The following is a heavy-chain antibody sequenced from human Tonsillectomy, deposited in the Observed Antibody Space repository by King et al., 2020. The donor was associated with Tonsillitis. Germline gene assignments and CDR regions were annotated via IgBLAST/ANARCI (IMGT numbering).Heavy chain of an antibody. CDR3: AYDTSGNYYGFDV. CDR2: IYITGST. V-gene: IGHV3-53*01. CDR1: GFTVSSNY. J-gene: IGHJ6*02. D-gene: IGHD3-16*01. Sequence: VQLVESGGGLIQPGGSLRLSCAASGFTVSSNYMTWVRQAPGKGLEWVSVIYITGSTYYADSVKGRFIIFRDDSKNTVHLQMNSLKAEDTAVYYCAYDTSGNYYGFDVWGPATTVTVSS.